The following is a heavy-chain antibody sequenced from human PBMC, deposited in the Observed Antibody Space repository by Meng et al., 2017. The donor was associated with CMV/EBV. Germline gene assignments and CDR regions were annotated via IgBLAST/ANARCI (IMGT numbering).Heavy chain of an antibody. CDR1: GGAISSSSYY. CDR2: IYYSGST. Sequence: LQLQYSGPALAKPSGTLSLTCTVPGGAISSSSYYWGWIRQPPGKGLEWIGSIYYSGSTYYNPSLKSRVTISVDTSKNQFPLKLSSVTAADTAVYYCARDSSRWVTKYYFDYWGQGTLVTVSS. D-gene: IGHD4-17*01. CDR3: ARDSSRWVTKYYFDY. J-gene: IGHJ4*02. V-gene: IGHV4-39*06.